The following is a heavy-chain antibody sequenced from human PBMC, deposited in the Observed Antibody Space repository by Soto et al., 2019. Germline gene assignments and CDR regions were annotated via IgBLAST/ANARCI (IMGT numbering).Heavy chain of an antibody. D-gene: IGHD4-17*01. Sequence: QVQLVQSGAEVKKPGSSVKVSCKASGGTFSSYAISWVRQAPGQGLEWMGGIIPIFGTANYAQKFQGRVTITADESTSTANRELSSLRSEDTAVYYCARDRGQTLTTGEGPFDPWVQGPLVTVSS. CDR3: ARDRGQTLTTGEGPFDP. CDR1: GGTFSSYA. J-gene: IGHJ5*02. CDR2: IIPIFGTA. V-gene: IGHV1-69*01.